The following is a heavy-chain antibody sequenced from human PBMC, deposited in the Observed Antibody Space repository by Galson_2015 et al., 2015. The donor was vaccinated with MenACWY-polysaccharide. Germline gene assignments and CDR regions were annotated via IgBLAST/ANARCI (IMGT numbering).Heavy chain of an antibody. J-gene: IGHJ4*02. CDR3: ARVRYSTGKYQFDY. D-gene: IGHD2-2*01. CDR1: GFTFSSYW. Sequence: SLRLSCAASGFTFSSYWMHWVRQVPGKGLVWVSRISSDGSSTSYADSVKGRFTISRDNAKNTLHLQMNSLRVEDTAVYYCARVRYSTGKYQFDYWGQGTLVAVSS. V-gene: IGHV3-74*01. CDR2: ISSDGSST.